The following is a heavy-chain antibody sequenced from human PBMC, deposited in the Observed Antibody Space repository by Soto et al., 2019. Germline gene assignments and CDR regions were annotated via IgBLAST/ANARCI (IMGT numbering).Heavy chain of an antibody. Sequence: SENLSLTCTVSGGSLSSSSYYWGWIRQPPGKGLEWIGSIYYSGSTYYNPSLKSRVTISVETSKNQFSLKLSSVTAADTAVYFCVIHAMIQTINCFDPWGQGTLVTGSS. CDR1: GGSLSSSSYY. D-gene: IGHD3-16*01. V-gene: IGHV4-39*01. J-gene: IGHJ5*02. CDR2: IYYSGST. CDR3: VIHAMIQTINCFDP.